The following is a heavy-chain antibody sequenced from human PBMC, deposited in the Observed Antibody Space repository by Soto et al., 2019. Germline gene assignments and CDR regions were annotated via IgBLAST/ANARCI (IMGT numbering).Heavy chain of an antibody. J-gene: IGHJ4*02. CDR2: INPSGGST. Sequence: EASVKVSCEASGYTFTSYYMHCVRQAPGQGLEWMGIINPSGGSTSYAQKFQGRVTMTRDTSTSTVYMELSSLRSEDTAVYYCARDLPGWHYYDSSGSSQPSWGQGTLVTVSS. CDR3: ARDLPGWHYYDSSGSSQPS. CDR1: GYTFTSYY. V-gene: IGHV1-46*01. D-gene: IGHD3-22*01.